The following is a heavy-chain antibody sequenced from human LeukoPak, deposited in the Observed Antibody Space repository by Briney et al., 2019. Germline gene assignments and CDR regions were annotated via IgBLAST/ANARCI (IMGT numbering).Heavy chain of an antibody. J-gene: IGHJ4*02. CDR2: ISYDGSNK. D-gene: IGHD1-1*01. CDR1: GFTFRSYP. V-gene: IGHV3-30*04. CDR3: ARESPSGNGPFDY. Sequence: GGSLRLSCVASGFTFRSYPMTWVRQVPGKGLEWVAVISYDGSNKYYADSVKGRFTISRDNSKNTLYLQMNSLRDEDTAVYYCARESPSGNGPFDYWGQGTLVTVSS.